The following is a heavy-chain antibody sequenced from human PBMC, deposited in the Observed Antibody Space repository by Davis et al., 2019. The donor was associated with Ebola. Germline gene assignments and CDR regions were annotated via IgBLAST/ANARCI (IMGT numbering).Heavy chain of an antibody. V-gene: IGHV1-69*06. Sequence: SVKVSCKASGGTFSTYAISWVRQAPGQGLDWMGGIIPTFGTANNAKTFQGRVTITADTTTSTAYMELRSLRSEDTAVYYCARDDYGDSYFDLWGRGTLVTVSS. CDR2: IIPTFGTA. D-gene: IGHD4-17*01. CDR1: GGTFSTYA. CDR3: ARDDYGDSYFDL. J-gene: IGHJ2*01.